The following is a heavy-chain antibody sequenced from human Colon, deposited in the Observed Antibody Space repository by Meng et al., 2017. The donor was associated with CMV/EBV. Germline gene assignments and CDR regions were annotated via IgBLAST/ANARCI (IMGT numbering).Heavy chain of an antibody. V-gene: IGHV3-49*04. CDR1: GFTFSSYE. D-gene: IGHD6-19*01. J-gene: IGHJ6*02. CDR2: IRSKAYGGTT. Sequence: GGSLRLSCVASGFTFSSYEMSWVRQAPGKGLEWVGFIRSKAYGGTTEYAASVKGRFTISRDDSKSIAYLQMNSLKTEDTAVYYCTRDIDSSGWYVDYYGMDVWGQGTTVTVSS. CDR3: TRDIDSSGWYVDYYGMDV.